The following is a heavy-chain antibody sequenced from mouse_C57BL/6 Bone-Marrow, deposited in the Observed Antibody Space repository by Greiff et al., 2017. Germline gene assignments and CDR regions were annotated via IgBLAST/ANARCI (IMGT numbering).Heavy chain of an antibody. Sequence: VQLQQPGAELVKPGASVKMSCKASGYTFTSYWITWVKQRPGQGLEWIGDMYPGSGSTNYNEKFKSKATLTVDTSSSTAYMQLSSLTSEDSAVYYCARHYYSNYWYFDVWGKGTTVTVSS. D-gene: IGHD2-5*01. CDR1: GYTFTSYW. V-gene: IGHV1-55*01. CDR3: ARHYYSNYWYFDV. J-gene: IGHJ1*03. CDR2: MYPGSGST.